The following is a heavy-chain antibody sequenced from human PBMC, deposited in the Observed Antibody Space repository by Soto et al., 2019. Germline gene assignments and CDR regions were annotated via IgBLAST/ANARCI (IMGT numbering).Heavy chain of an antibody. D-gene: IGHD2-15*01. V-gene: IGHV3-30*03. CDR3: AGGQYYFAS. CDR2: ISYDGSNK. CDR1: GFPFSSYG. Sequence: QVQLVESGGGVVQPGRSLRLSCAASGFPFSSYGMHWVRQAPGKGLEWVAHISYDGSNKHYTDSVKGRFTISRDNSKNMLYLQMSSLRAEDTAVYYCAGGQYYFASCGQGTRVSVSS. J-gene: IGHJ4*02.